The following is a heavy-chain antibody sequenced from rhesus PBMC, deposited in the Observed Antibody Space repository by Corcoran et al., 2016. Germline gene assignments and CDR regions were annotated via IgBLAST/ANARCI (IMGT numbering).Heavy chain of an antibody. CDR2: IYGSGSST. Sequence: QLQLQESGPGLVKPSETLSVTCAVSGGSISSSYWSWIGQAPGKGLEWMGYIYGSGSSTNYNPSLKSRVTLSVDTSKNQLSLKLSSVTAADTAVYYCASDRYCTGSGCYALDYWGQGVLVTVSS. V-gene: IGHV4-169*02. CDR3: ASDRYCTGSGCYALDY. J-gene: IGHJ4*01. CDR1: GGSISSSY. D-gene: IGHD2-21*01.